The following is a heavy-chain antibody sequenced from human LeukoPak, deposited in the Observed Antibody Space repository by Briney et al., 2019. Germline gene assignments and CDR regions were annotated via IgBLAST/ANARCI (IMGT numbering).Heavy chain of an antibody. CDR2: IYYSGST. Sequence: SETLSLTCAVSGGSISSGGYSWSWIRQPPGKGLEWIGYIYYSGSTYYNPSLKSRVTISVDRSKNQFSLKLSSVTAADTAVYYCARSPYGGNPFFDYWGQGTLVTVSS. CDR3: ARSPYGGNPFFDY. D-gene: IGHD4-23*01. CDR1: GGSISSGGYS. V-gene: IGHV4-30-4*07. J-gene: IGHJ4*02.